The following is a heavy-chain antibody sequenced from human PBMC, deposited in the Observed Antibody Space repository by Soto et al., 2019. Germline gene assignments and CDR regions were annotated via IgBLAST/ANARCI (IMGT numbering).Heavy chain of an antibody. Sequence: GGSLRLSCAASGFTFSTYWIHWVRPVPGKGLMWVSRINSDGSSTNYADSVHGRFAISRDNAKNALYLQMNSLRAEDTALYYCASSVGGKRNALDIWGQGTMVTVSS. V-gene: IGHV3-74*01. CDR3: ASSVGGKRNALDI. CDR2: INSDGSST. D-gene: IGHD6-19*01. J-gene: IGHJ3*02. CDR1: GFTFSTYW.